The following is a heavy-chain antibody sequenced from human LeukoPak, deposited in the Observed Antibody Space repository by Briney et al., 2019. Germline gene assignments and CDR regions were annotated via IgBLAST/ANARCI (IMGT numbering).Heavy chain of an antibody. V-gene: IGHV3-20*04. D-gene: IGHD2-2*01. CDR2: INWNGGST. J-gene: IGHJ3*02. CDR1: GFTFDDYG. Sequence: GGSLRRSCAASGFTFDDYGMSWVRQAPGKGLEWVSGINWNGGSTGYADSVKGRFTISRDNAKNSLYLQMNSLRAEDTALYYCATTVGYCSSTSCYDPFDIWGQGTMVTVFS. CDR3: ATTVGYCSSTSCYDPFDI.